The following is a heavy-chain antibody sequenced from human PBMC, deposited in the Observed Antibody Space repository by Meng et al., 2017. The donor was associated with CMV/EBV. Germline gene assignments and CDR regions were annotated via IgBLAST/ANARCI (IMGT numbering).Heavy chain of an antibody. D-gene: IGHD6-19*01. V-gene: IGHV3-30*04. J-gene: IGHJ6*02. CDR3: ARDGGGMSHLIAVAYYYYGMDV. CDR2: ISYDGSNK. CDR1: GFTFSSYA. Sequence: GESLKISCAASGFTFSSYAMHWVRQAPGKGLEWVAVISYDGSNKYYADSVKGRFTISRDKSKNTLYLQMNSLRAEDTAVYYCARDGGGMSHLIAVAYYYYGMDVWGQGTTVTVSS.